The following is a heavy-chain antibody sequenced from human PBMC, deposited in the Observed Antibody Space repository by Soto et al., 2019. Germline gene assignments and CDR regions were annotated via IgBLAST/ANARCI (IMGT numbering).Heavy chain of an antibody. D-gene: IGHD3-9*01. CDR3: ARDNRENYDILTGPNWFDP. J-gene: IGHJ5*02. CDR1: GFTFSSYS. Sequence: GGSLRLSCAASGFTFSSYSMNWVRHAPGKGLEWVSSISSSSSYIYYADSVKGRFTISRDNAKNSLYLQMNSLRAEDTAVYYCARDNRENYDILTGPNWFDPWGQGTLVTVSS. CDR2: ISSSSSYI. V-gene: IGHV3-21*01.